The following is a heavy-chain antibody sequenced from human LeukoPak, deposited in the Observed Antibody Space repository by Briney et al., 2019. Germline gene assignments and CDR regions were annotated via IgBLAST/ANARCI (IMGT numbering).Heavy chain of an antibody. Sequence: SETLSLTCAVYGESFSGYYWSWIRQPPGKGLEWIGEINHSGSTNYNPSLKSRVTISVDTSKNQFSLKLSSVTAADTAVYYCARASPQENIVVVAAAYFDYWGQGTLVTVSS. V-gene: IGHV4-34*01. CDR1: GESFSGYY. CDR2: INHSGST. D-gene: IGHD2-2*01. CDR3: ARASPQENIVVVAAAYFDY. J-gene: IGHJ4*02.